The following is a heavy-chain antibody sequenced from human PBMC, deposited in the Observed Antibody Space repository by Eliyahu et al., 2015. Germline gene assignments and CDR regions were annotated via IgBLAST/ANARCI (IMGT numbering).Heavy chain of an antibody. V-gene: IGHV4-34*01. CDR2: INHSGST. J-gene: IGHJ3*02. CDR1: GXSFXGYX. D-gene: IGHD5-12*01. CDR3: ALRLRFKGDAFDI. Sequence: QVQLQQWGAGLLKPSETLSLTCAXYGXSFXGYXXSWXRQPPGKGLEWIGEINHSGSTNYNPSLKSRVTISVDTSKNQFSLKLSSVTAADTAVYYCALRLRFKGDAFDIWGQGTMVTVSS.